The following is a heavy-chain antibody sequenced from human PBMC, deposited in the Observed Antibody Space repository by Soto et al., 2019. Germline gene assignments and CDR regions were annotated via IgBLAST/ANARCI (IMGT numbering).Heavy chain of an antibody. Sequence: QVQLVESGGGVVQPGRSLRLSCAASGFTFSSYAMHWVRQAPGKGLEWVAVISYDGSNKYYADSVKGRFTISRDNSKNTLYLQMNSVRAEDTAVYYCAIAYRLLDYWGQGTLVTVSS. CDR3: AIAYRLLDY. CDR1: GFTFSSYA. V-gene: IGHV3-30-3*01. CDR2: ISYDGSNK. D-gene: IGHD6-25*01. J-gene: IGHJ4*02.